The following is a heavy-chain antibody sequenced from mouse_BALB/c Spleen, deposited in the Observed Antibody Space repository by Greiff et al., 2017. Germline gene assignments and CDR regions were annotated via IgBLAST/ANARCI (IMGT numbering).Heavy chain of an antibody. CDR1: GFSLTSYG. J-gene: IGHJ3*01. CDR2: IWAGGST. Sequence: QVQLKQSGPGLVAPSQSLSTTCTVSGFSLTSYGVHWVRQPPGKGLEWLGVIWAGGSTNYNSALMSRLSISKDNSKSQVFLKMNSLQTDDTAMYYCARAPWFAYWGQGTLVTVSA. CDR3: ARAPWFAY. V-gene: IGHV2-9*02.